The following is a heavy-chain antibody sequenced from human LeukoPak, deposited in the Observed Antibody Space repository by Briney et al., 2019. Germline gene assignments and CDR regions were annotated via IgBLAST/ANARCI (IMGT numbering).Heavy chain of an antibody. Sequence: SETLSLTCTVSGGSISSSSYYWGWIRQPPGKGLEWIGNVYYSGSTYYNPSLKSRVTISVDTSKNQFSLKLSSVTAADTAVYYCARRLVGGWRWLQFFYFDYWGQGTLVTVSS. J-gene: IGHJ4*02. CDR3: ARRLVGGWRWLQFFYFDY. CDR2: VYYSGST. D-gene: IGHD5-24*01. CDR1: GGSISSSSYY. V-gene: IGHV4-39*01.